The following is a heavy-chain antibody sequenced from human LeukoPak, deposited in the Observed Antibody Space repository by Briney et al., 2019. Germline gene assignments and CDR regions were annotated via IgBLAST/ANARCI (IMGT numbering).Heavy chain of an antibody. CDR3: ATYSGAHHKTFDD. CDR1: GFSLSSYW. CDR2: IKQDESEK. V-gene: IGHV3-7*03. D-gene: IGHD1-26*01. J-gene: IGHJ4*02. Sequence: GSLRLSCAASGFSLSSYWMSWVRQAPGKGLEWVANIKQDESEKDYVDSVKGRFTISRDNAKNSMYLQMSSLRAEDTAVYYCATYSGAHHKTFDDWGQGTLVTVSS.